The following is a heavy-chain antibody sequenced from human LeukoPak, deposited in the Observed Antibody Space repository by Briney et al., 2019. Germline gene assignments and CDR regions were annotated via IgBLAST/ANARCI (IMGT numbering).Heavy chain of an antibody. CDR3: ATGGPMGAS. Sequence: PGGSLRLSCAASGLTFSRSWMHWVRQAPGKGLEWVAAIKEDGSQKDYGGSVRGRFTISRDNARNSLYLQINSLRVDDTAVYCCATGGPMGASWGQGTLVIVSA. V-gene: IGHV3-7*01. CDR2: IKEDGSQK. CDR1: GLTFSRSW. D-gene: IGHD1-26*01. J-gene: IGHJ4*02.